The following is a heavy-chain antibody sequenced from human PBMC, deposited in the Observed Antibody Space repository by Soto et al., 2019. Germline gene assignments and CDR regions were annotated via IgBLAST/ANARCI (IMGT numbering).Heavy chain of an antibody. Sequence: SETLSLTCTVSGGSISSGGYYWSWIRQHPGKGLEWIGYIYYSGSTYYNPSLKSRVTISVDTSKNQFSLKLSSVTAADTAVYYCARLLWFGEFLYYFDYWGQGTLVTVSS. D-gene: IGHD3-10*01. CDR3: ARLLWFGEFLYYFDY. J-gene: IGHJ4*02. V-gene: IGHV4-31*03. CDR1: GGSISSGGYY. CDR2: IYYSGST.